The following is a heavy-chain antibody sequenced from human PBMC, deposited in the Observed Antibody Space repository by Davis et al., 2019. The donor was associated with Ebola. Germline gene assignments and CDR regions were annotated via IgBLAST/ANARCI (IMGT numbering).Heavy chain of an antibody. CDR3: ARDQGTTIFGYGMDV. J-gene: IGHJ6*02. Sequence: AASVKVSCKASGYTFTGYYMHWVRQAPGQGLEWMGWINPNSGGTNYAQKFQGWVTMTRGTSISTAYMELSRLRSDDTAVYYCARDQGTTIFGYGMDVWGQGTTVTVSS. CDR1: GYTFTGYY. V-gene: IGHV1-2*04. CDR2: INPNSGGT. D-gene: IGHD3-3*01.